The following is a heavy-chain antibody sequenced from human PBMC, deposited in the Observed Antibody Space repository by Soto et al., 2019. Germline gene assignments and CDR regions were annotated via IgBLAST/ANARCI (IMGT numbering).Heavy chain of an antibody. J-gene: IGHJ4*02. D-gene: IGHD3-22*01. CDR3: ARGIYGVITTFFDY. CDR2: IWYDGSNK. CDR1: GFTFSSYG. V-gene: IGHV3-33*01. Sequence: QVQLVESGGGVVQPGRSLRLSCAASGFTFSSYGMDWVRQAPGKGLEWVAVIWYDGSNKYYADSVKGRFTISRDNSKNTLYLQMNSLRAEDTAVYYCARGIYGVITTFFDYWGQGTLVTVSS.